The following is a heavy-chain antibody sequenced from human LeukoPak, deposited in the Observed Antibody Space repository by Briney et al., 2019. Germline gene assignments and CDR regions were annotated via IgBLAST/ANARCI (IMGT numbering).Heavy chain of an antibody. D-gene: IGHD3-10*01. CDR1: GFTFDDYA. V-gene: IGHV3-9*01. CDR3: AKDIRGGVRGVITKKGDYYYYYGMDV. Sequence: PGGSLRLSCAASGFTFDDYAMHWVRQAPGKGLEWVSGISWNSGSIGYADSVKGRFTISRDNAKNSLYLQMNSLRAEDTALYYCAKDIRGGVRGVITKKGDYYYYYGMDVWGQGTTVTVSS. CDR2: ISWNSGSI. J-gene: IGHJ6*02.